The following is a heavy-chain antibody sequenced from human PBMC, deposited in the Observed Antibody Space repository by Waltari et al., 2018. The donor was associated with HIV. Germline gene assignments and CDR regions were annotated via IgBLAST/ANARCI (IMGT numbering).Heavy chain of an antibody. D-gene: IGHD4-17*01. V-gene: IGHV1-18*01. Sequence: QVQLVQSGAEVKKPGASLKVSCKASGYSFTRYGISWVRQAPGQGLEWIGGISVYNDKTKYAQHIQDRINMTTDSPTSKAYMELRSLRTDDTAVYYCARAPMTTVTSRGFDIWGQGTMVIVSS. CDR3: ARAPMTTVTSRGFDI. CDR2: ISVYNDKT. J-gene: IGHJ3*02. CDR1: GYSFTRYG.